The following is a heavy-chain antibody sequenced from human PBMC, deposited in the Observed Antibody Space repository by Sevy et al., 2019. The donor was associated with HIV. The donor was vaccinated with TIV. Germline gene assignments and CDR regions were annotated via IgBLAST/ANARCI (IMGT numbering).Heavy chain of an antibody. CDR2: IIPLLGNA. J-gene: IGHJ6*02. V-gene: IGHV1-69*10. Sequence: ASVKVSCKASGGTFSNSVFSWVRQAPGQGLEWMGGIIPLLGNANYAKKFHGRVTITADESTSTAYMELSSLRSEDTAIYYCARDSANITVVVAPWGYYYGLDVWGQGTTVTVSS. D-gene: IGHD2-15*01. CDR3: ARDSANITVVVAPWGYYYGLDV. CDR1: GGTFSNSV.